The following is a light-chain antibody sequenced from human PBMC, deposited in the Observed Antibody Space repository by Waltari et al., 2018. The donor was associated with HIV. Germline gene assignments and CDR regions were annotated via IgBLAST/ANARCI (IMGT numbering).Light chain of an antibody. CDR3: SSYTSSSTLV. CDR1: TSHVGGYNY. CDR2: EVS. Sequence: HSALTQPASVSGSPGQSPTLSRTGSTSHVGGYNYTSWYQQHPGKAPKLMIYEVSNRPSGVSNRFSGSQSGNTASLTISGLQSEDEADYYCSSYTSSSTLVFGGGTKLTVL. J-gene: IGLJ2*01. V-gene: IGLV2-14*01.